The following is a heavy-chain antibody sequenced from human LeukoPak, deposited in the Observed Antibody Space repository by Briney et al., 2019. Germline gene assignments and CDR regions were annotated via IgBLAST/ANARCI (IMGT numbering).Heavy chain of an antibody. D-gene: IGHD3-3*01. CDR3: ARDILTIFGVGGWFDP. J-gene: IGHJ5*02. V-gene: IGHV4-4*07. CDR2: IYTSGST. CDR1: GGSISSYY. Sequence: PSGTLSLTCTVSGGSISSYYWSWIRQPAGKGLEWIGRIYTSGSTSYNPSLKSRVTMSVDTSKNQFSLKLSSVTAADTAVYYCARDILTIFGVGGWFDPWGQGTLVTVSS.